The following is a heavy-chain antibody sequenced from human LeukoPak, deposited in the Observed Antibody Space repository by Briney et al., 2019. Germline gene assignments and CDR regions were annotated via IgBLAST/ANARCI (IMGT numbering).Heavy chain of an antibody. CDR1: GGSISSSNW. V-gene: IGHV4-4*02. CDR3: ASAGHDGSGYKVC. D-gene: IGHD3-22*01. J-gene: IGHJ4*02. CDR2: IYHSGSA. Sequence: SGTLSLTCAVSGGSISSSNWWNWVRQAPGKGLEWIGEIYHSGSANYNPSLKSRVTISVDKSKNQFSLKLSSVTAADTAVYYCASAGHDGSGYKVCWGQGTLVTVSS.